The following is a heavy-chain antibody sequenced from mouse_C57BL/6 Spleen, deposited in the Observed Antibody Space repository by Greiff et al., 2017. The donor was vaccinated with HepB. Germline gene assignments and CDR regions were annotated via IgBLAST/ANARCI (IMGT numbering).Heavy chain of an antibody. J-gene: IGHJ1*03. D-gene: IGHD2-5*01. CDR3: ARRGDSNYALFDV. CDR2: IDPSDSYT. Sequence: QVQLQQPGAELVMPGASVKLSCKASGYTFTSYWMHWVKQRPGQGLEWIGEIDPSDSYTTYNQKFKGKSTLTVDKSSSTAYMQLSSLTSEDSAVYYCARRGDSNYALFDVWGTGTTVTVSS. V-gene: IGHV1-69*01. CDR1: GYTFTSYW.